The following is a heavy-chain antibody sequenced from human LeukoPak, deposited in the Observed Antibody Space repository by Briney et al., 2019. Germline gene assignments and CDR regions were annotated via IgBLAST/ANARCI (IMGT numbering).Heavy chain of an antibody. CDR2: IKPDGSEN. D-gene: IGHD6-6*01. Sequence: GGSLRLSCAASGFTFSSYWMSGVRQAPGKGLEWVANIKPDGSENYYVDSVKGRFTISRDNAKNSLYLQMNSLRAEDTALYYCARDRSRFGFWGQGTLVTVSS. J-gene: IGHJ4*02. CDR1: GFTFSSYW. CDR3: ARDRSRFGF. V-gene: IGHV3-7*01.